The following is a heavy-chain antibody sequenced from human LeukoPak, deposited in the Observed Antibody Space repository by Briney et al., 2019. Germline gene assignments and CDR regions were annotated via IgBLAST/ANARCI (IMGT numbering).Heavy chain of an antibody. V-gene: IGHV5-51*01. CDR2: IYPGDFDN. J-gene: IGHJ3*02. D-gene: IGHD4-11*01. CDR3: ARTQSSNAAAFDI. Sequence: GEALKISCKCSGYSFTNYWIGWVRQKPGKGLEWRGIIYPGDFDNRYSPSFQGQVTISADKAISTAHLQWSSLKDSDTAIYYCARTQSSNAAAFDIWGEGTMVIVSS. CDR1: GYSFTNYW.